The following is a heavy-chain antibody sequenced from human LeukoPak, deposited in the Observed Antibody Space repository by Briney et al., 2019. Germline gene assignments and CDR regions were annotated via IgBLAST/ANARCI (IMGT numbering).Heavy chain of an antibody. Sequence: SETLSLTCTVSGGSISSSTAYWGWIRQPPGKGLEWIGSVYYSGRSRLTISVDASKNQFSLELSSVTAADTAVYYCATIKRGNIFGYFDFWGQGIPVTVSS. CDR3: ATIKRGNIFGYFDF. CDR2: VYYSG. J-gene: IGHJ4*02. CDR1: GGSISSSTAY. V-gene: IGHV4-39*07. D-gene: IGHD5-18*01.